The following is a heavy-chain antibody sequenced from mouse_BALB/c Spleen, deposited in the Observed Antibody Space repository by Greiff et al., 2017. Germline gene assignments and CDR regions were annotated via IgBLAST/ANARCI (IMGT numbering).Heavy chain of an antibody. Sequence: EVQLVESGGGLVKPGGSLKLSCAASGFTFSSYAMSWVRQTPEKRLEWVASISSGGSTYYPDSVKGRFTISRDNARNILYLQMSSLRSEDTAMYYCARGGDDYDEKTYFDVWGAGTTVTVSS. J-gene: IGHJ1*01. CDR1: GFTFSSYA. CDR2: ISSGGST. D-gene: IGHD2-4*01. CDR3: ARGGDDYDEKTYFDV. V-gene: IGHV5-6-5*01.